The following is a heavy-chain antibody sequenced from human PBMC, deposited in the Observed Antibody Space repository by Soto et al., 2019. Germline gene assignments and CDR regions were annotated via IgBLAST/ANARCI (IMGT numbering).Heavy chain of an antibody. D-gene: IGHD6-13*01. J-gene: IGHJ6*02. Sequence: QLQLQESGPGLMKPSETLSLTCTVSGGSISSDNFYWGWIRQPPGKGLEWIGNIYYSGTTYYNPSLKSRITIVVDTSKNQFSLKLSSVTAADTAVYYCGRIGAAAGVVYFGMDVWGQGTTVTVSS. CDR3: GRIGAAAGVVYFGMDV. V-gene: IGHV4-39*01. CDR2: IYYSGTT. CDR1: GGSISSDNFY.